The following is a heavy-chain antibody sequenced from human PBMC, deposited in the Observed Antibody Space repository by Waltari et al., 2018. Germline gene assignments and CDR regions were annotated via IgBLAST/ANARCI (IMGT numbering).Heavy chain of an antibody. V-gene: IGHV4-34*01. D-gene: IGHD5-18*01. CDR3: ARAKGYSYGYGDY. J-gene: IGHJ4*02. Sequence: QVQLQQWGAGLLKPSETLSLTCAVYGGSFSGSYWSWLRQPPGKGLEWIGEINHSGSTNYNPSLKSRVTISVDTSKNQFSLKLSSVTAADTAVYYCARAKGYSYGYGDYWGQGTLVTVSS. CDR1: GGSFSGSY. CDR2: INHSGST.